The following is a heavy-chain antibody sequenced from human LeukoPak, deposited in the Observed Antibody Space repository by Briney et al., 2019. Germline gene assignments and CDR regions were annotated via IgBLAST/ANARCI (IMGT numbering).Heavy chain of an antibody. CDR2: IKSKTDGETT. V-gene: IGHV3-15*01. D-gene: IGHD3-16*01. CDR1: GLTFTNAW. CDR3: TTDGAD. Sequence: GGSLRLSCVASGLTFTNAWMNWVRQTPGEGLEWVGRIKSKTDGETTDYAAPVKGRFTISRDDSENTLYLQMNSLKTEDTAVYLCTTDGADWGQGTLVTVSS. J-gene: IGHJ4*02.